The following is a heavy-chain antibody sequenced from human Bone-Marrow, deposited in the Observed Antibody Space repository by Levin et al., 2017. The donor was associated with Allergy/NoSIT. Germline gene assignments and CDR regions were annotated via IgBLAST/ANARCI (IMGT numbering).Heavy chain of an antibody. CDR3: TTGQDGLYYDFWSGYYIAFDI. CDR2: IKSKTDGGTT. CDR1: GFTFSNAW. D-gene: IGHD3-3*01. V-gene: IGHV3-15*01. J-gene: IGHJ3*02. Sequence: GGSLRLSCAASGFTFSNAWMSWVRQAPGKGLEWVGRIKSKTDGGTTDYAAPVKGRFTISRDDSKNTLYLQMNSLKTEDTAVYYCTTGQDGLYYDFWSGYYIAFDIWGQGTMVTVSS.